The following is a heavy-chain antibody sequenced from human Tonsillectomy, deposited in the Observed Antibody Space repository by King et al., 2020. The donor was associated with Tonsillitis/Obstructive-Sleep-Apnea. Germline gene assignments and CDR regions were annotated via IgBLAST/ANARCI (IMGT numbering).Heavy chain of an antibody. J-gene: IGHJ4*02. V-gene: IGHV3-15*01. Sequence: VQLVESGGGLVKPGGSLRLSCAASGFTFSNAWMSWVRQAPRKGLEWVGRIKSTADGGTRDYAAPVKGRFTISRDDSKDTLYLQMNSLKTEDTAVYYCTPDILPGYPFDYWGQGTLVTVSS. CDR2: IKSTADGGTR. CDR1: GFTFSNAW. D-gene: IGHD3-9*01. CDR3: TPDILPGYPFDY.